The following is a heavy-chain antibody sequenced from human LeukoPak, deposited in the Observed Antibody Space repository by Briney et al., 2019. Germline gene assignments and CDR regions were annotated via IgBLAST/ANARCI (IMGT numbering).Heavy chain of an antibody. Sequence: PGGSLRLSCAASEFTFSSYGRPSARQAPGKGLESVAFIRYDGSNKYYADSVKGRFTISRDNSKNTLYLQMNSLRAENTAVYYCAKDPQWLVPQYFQHWGQGTLVTVSS. CDR1: EFTFSSYG. V-gene: IGHV3-30*02. D-gene: IGHD6-19*01. CDR3: AKDPQWLVPQYFQH. J-gene: IGHJ1*01. CDR2: IRYDGSNK.